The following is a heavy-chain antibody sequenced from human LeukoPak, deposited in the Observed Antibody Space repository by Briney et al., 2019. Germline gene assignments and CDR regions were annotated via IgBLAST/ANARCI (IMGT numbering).Heavy chain of an antibody. J-gene: IGHJ4*02. CDR2: ISGSGGRT. V-gene: IGHV3-23*01. D-gene: IGHD6-13*01. Sequence: GGPVTLFCGAWGLTFNSYAVSWVPQAPGEGLEWVSAISGSGGRTYYADSVTGRFTISRDNSKNTLYLQMNSLRAEDTAVYYCAKGPPWQLVYYFDYWGQGTLVTVSS. CDR1: GLTFNSYA. CDR3: AKGPPWQLVYYFDY.